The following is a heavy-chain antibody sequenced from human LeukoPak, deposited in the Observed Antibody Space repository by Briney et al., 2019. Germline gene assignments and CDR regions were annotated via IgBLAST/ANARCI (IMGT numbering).Heavy chain of an antibody. CDR3: ARGVETVLTPHFDY. CDR2: ISAYNGNT. J-gene: IGHJ4*02. D-gene: IGHD4-23*01. Sequence: ASVKVSCRASGYTFTSYGISWVRQAPGQGLEWMGWISAYNGNTNYAQKLQGRVTMTTDTSTSTAYMELRSLRSDDTAVYYCARGVETVLTPHFDYWGQGTLVTVPS. CDR1: GYTFTSYG. V-gene: IGHV1-18*01.